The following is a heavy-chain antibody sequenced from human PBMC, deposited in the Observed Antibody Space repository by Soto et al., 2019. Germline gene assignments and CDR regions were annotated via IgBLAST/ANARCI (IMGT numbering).Heavy chain of an antibody. D-gene: IGHD1-7*01. Sequence: SATLALTCAVSSGSFTSNNWWTWVRQPPGQGLEWIGEIYRTGSTNYNPSLKRRVNISLDTSENQFSLKVTSLTAADTAVYYCASRDPGTSVDYWGQGTLVTVSS. V-gene: IGHV4-4*02. J-gene: IGHJ4*02. CDR3: ASRDPGTSVDY. CDR2: IYRTGST. CDR1: SGSFTSNNW.